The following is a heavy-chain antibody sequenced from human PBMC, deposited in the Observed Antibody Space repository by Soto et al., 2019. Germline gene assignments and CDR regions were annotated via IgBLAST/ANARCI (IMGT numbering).Heavy chain of an antibody. V-gene: IGHV4-59*01. Sequence: SETLSLTCTVSCGSISSYYWSWIRQSPGKGLECIGYISYSGSTNYNPSLKSRVTISVDKSKNQFSLKPSSVTAADTAVYYCARVFYGDYVRYFDYWGQGTLVTVSS. CDR3: ARVFYGDYVRYFDY. CDR1: CGSISSYY. CDR2: ISYSGST. J-gene: IGHJ4*02. D-gene: IGHD4-17*01.